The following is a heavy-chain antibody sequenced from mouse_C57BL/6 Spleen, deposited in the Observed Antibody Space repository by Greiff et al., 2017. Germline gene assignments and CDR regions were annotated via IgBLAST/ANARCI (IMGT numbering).Heavy chain of an antibody. V-gene: IGHV1-39*01. D-gene: IGHD2-4*01. CDR2: INPNYGTT. Sequence: VQLKESGPELVKPGASVKISCKASGYSFTDYNMNWVKQSNGKSLEWIGVINPNYGTTSYNQKFKGKATLTVDQSSSTAYMQLNSLTSEDSAVYDCARRGNFYDYEWAMDYWGQGTSVTVSS. CDR3: ARRGNFYDYEWAMDY. CDR1: GYSFTDYN. J-gene: IGHJ4*01.